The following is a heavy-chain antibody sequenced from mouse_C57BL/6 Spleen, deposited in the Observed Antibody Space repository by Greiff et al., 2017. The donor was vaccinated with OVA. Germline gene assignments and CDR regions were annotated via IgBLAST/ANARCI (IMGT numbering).Heavy chain of an antibody. Sequence: QVQLQQPGAELVKPGASVKLSCKASGYTFTSYWMQWVKQRPGQGLEWIGEIDPSDSYTNYNQKFKGKATLTVDTSSSTAYMQISSRTSEDAAVYYCARNDGYYWYFDVWGTGTTVTVSS. CDR1: GYTFTSYW. V-gene: IGHV1-50*01. D-gene: IGHD2-3*01. CDR3: ARNDGYYWYFDV. J-gene: IGHJ1*03. CDR2: IDPSDSYT.